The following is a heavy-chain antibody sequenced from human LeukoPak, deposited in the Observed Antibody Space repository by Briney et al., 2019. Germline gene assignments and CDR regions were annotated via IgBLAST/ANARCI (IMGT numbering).Heavy chain of an antibody. Sequence: PSETLSLTCTVSGASISSSYYWGWIRQSPGKGLEWIASIYFRGGAYYKPSLKSRATISVDTTTNVCSLKLTSVAAAETAVYYCVRHVAMGSPLYNWGEGTLVTVSA. CDR3: VRHVAMGSPLYN. V-gene: IGHV4-39*01. CDR2: IYFRGGA. D-gene: IGHD2-15*01. CDR1: GASISSSYY. J-gene: IGHJ4*02.